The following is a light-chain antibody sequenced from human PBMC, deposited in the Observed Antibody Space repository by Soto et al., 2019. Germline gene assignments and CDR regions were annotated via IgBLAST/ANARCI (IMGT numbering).Light chain of an antibody. V-gene: IGKV3-20*01. CDR3: QQFGSSSWK. Sequence: ESVLTQSPGTLSLSPGEKATLSCRASQSVNSSYLAWYQQKPGQAPRLLIYGASSRATGIPDRFSGSGSGTDLTLPVSRMETEDLPVYYCQQFGSSSWKFRQGTKV. J-gene: IGKJ1*01. CDR2: GAS. CDR1: QSVNSSY.